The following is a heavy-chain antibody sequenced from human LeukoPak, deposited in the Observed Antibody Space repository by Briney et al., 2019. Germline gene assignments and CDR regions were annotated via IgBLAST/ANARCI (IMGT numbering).Heavy chain of an antibody. D-gene: IGHD6-13*01. J-gene: IGHJ4*02. Sequence: GGSLRLSCAASGFTFSSYWMSWVRQAPGKGLEWVANIKQDGSEKYYVDSVKGRFTISRDNAKNSLYLQMNSLRAEDTAVYYCARDFRPVVGAAGTFDYWGQGTLVTVSS. CDR1: GFTFSSYW. CDR3: ARDFRPVVGAAGTFDY. V-gene: IGHV3-7*01. CDR2: IKQDGSEK.